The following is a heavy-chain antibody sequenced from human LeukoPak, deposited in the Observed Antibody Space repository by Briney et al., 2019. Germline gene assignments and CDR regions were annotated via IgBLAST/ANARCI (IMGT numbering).Heavy chain of an antibody. Sequence: GRSLRLSCAASGFTFSSYAMHWVRQAPGKGLEYVSAISSNGGSTYYANSVKGRFTISRDNSKNTLYLQMGSLRAEDMAVYYCARRRPSSGQYYFDYWGQGTLVTVSS. CDR2: ISSNGGST. D-gene: IGHD6-19*01. V-gene: IGHV3-64*01. CDR1: GFTFSSYA. J-gene: IGHJ4*02. CDR3: ARRRPSSGQYYFDY.